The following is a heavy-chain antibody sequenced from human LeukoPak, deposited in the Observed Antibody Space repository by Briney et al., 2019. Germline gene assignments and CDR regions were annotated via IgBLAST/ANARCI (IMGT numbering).Heavy chain of an antibody. V-gene: IGHV3-23*01. CDR2: ISGSGGST. J-gene: IGHJ4*02. D-gene: IGHD2-2*01. CDR1: GFTFSSYA. CDR3: AKDPKDCSSTSCLEGGDY. Sequence: GGSLRLSCAASGFTFSSYAMSWVRQAPGKGLERVSAISGSGGSTYYADSVKGRFTISRDNSKNTLYLQMNSLRAEDTAVYYCAKDPKDCSSTSCLEGGDYWGQGTLVTVSS.